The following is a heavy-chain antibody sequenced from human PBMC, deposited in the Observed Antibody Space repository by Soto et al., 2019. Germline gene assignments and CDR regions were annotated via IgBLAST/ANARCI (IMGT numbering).Heavy chain of an antibody. D-gene: IGHD3-3*01. Sequence: SETLSLTCTVSGGSISSSSCYWGWIRQPPGKGLEWIGSIYYSGSTYYNPSLKSRVTISVDTSKNQFSLKLSSVTAADTAVYYCAGAHYDFWSGYPNWFDPWGQGTLVTVSS. J-gene: IGHJ5*02. CDR1: GGSISSSSCY. CDR3: AGAHYDFWSGYPNWFDP. CDR2: IYYSGST. V-gene: IGHV4-39*01.